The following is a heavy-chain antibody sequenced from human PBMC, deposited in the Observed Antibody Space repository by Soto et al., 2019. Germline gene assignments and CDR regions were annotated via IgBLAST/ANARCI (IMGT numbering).Heavy chain of an antibody. CDR3: ATPRGRIAAAGNYYYYGMDV. D-gene: IGHD6-13*01. Sequence: ASVKVSCKASGYTFTSYYMHWVRQAPGQGLEWMGIINPSGGSTSYAQKFQGRVTMTRDTSTNTVYMELSSLRSEDTAVYYCATPRGRIAAAGNYYYYGMDVWGQGTTVTVSS. CDR2: INPSGGST. J-gene: IGHJ6*02. CDR1: GYTFTSYY. V-gene: IGHV1-46*01.